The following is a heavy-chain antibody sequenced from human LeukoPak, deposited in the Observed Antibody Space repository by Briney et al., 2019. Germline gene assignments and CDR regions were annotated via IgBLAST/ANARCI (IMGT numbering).Heavy chain of an antibody. V-gene: IGHV4-30-2*01. J-gene: IGHJ4*02. Sequence: PSETLSLTCTVSGGSISSGGYYWSWIRQPPGKGLEWIGYIYHSGSTYYNPSLKSRVTMSVDTSKNQFSLRLTSVTAADTAVYYCARGGDSSSWSVDHWGQGTLVTVSS. CDR1: GGSISSGGYY. D-gene: IGHD6-13*01. CDR2: IYHSGST. CDR3: ARGGDSSSWSVDH.